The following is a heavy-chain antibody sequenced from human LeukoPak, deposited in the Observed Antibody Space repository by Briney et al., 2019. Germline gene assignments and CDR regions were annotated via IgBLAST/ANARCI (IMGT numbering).Heavy chain of an antibody. D-gene: IGHD2-8*01. CDR1: GFTFDDYA. Sequence: QPGRSLRLSCAASGFTFDDYAMHWVRQAPGKGLEWVSGISWNSGSIGYADSVEGRFTISRDNAKNSLYLQMNSLRAEDMALYYCAKGSCTNGVCYLHYWGQGTLVTVSS. CDR2: ISWNSGSI. J-gene: IGHJ4*02. V-gene: IGHV3-9*03. CDR3: AKGSCTNGVCYLHY.